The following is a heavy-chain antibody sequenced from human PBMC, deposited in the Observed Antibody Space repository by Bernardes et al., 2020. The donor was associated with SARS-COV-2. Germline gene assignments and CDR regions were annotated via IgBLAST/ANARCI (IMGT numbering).Heavy chain of an antibody. CDR3: ARYCSSTSCYPIYGMDV. V-gene: IGHV4-39*01. J-gene: IGHJ6*02. CDR1: GGSISSSSYY. D-gene: IGHD2-2*01. CDR2: IYYSGST. Sequence: SETLSLTCTVSGGSISSSSYYWGWIRQPPGKGLEWIGSIYYSGSTYYNPSLKSRVTISVDTSKNQFSLKLSSVTAADTAVYYCARYCSSTSCYPIYGMDVWGQGTTVTVSS.